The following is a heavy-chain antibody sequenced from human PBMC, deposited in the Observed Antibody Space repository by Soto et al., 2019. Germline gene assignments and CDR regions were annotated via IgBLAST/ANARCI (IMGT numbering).Heavy chain of an antibody. Sequence: QVQLVESGGGVVQPGRSLRLSCAASGFTFSSYGMHWVRQAPGKGLEWVAVISYDGSNKYYADSVKGRFTISRDNSKNTLYLQMNSLRAEDTAVYYCAKGSSTSPYYDYYGMDVWGQGTTVTVSS. CDR1: GFTFSSYG. J-gene: IGHJ6*02. D-gene: IGHD2-2*01. CDR3: AKGSSTSPYYDYYGMDV. CDR2: ISYDGSNK. V-gene: IGHV3-30*18.